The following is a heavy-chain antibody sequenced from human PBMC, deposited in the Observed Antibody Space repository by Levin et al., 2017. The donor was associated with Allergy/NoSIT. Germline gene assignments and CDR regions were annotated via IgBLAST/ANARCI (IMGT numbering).Heavy chain of an antibody. CDR1: GFTFSAYP. J-gene: IGHJ5*02. CDR2: ISSNGGST. Sequence: GESLKISCAASGFTFSAYPMYWVRQAPGKGLEYVSGISSNGGSTYYANSVKGRFTISRDNSKNTLSLQMGSLRPEDMAVYYCARGPHLTLAPIANSWFDPWGQGTLVTVSS. V-gene: IGHV3-64*01. D-gene: IGHD5-12*01. CDR3: ARGPHLTLAPIANSWFDP.